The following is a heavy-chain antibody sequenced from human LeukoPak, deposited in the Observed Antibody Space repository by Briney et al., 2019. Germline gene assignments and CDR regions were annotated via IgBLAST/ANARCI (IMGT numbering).Heavy chain of an antibody. CDR2: IYTAGST. D-gene: IGHD6-13*01. J-gene: IGHJ5*02. CDR1: GFTVSNNY. CDR3: ARGPTSIGIAAAGTPPRWFDP. Sequence: GGSLRLSCAASGFTVSNNYMSWVRQAPGKGLEWVSIIYTAGSTYYADSVKGRFTTSRDNSKNTLYLQMNSLRAEDTAVYYCARGPTSIGIAAAGTPPRWFDPWGQGTLVTVSS. V-gene: IGHV3-66*01.